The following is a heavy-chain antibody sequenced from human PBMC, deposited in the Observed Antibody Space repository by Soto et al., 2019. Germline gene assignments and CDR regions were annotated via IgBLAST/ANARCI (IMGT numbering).Heavy chain of an antibody. CDR1: GFTFSSYA. J-gene: IGHJ4*02. CDR2: ISYDGSNK. CDR3: ARDDGHFDY. V-gene: IGHV3-30-3*01. Sequence: QVQLVEAGGGVVQPGRSLRLYCAASGFTFSSYAMHWVRQAPGKGLEWGAVISYDGSNKYYADSVKGRFTISRDNSKNTLYLQMNSLRAEDTAVYYCARDDGHFDYWGQGTLVTVSS.